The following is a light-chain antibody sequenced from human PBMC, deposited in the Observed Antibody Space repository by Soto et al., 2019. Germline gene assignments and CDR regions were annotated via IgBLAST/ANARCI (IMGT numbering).Light chain of an antibody. V-gene: IGKV3-20*01. CDR1: QSVSSN. J-gene: IGKJ5*01. CDR3: QQYSGSPIT. Sequence: EIVMTQSPATLSVSPGERATLSCRASQSVSSNLAWYQQKPGQAPRLLIYGASSRATGIPDRFSGSGSGTDFTLTIAGLEPADSGMYYCQQYSGSPITFGQGTRLEIK. CDR2: GAS.